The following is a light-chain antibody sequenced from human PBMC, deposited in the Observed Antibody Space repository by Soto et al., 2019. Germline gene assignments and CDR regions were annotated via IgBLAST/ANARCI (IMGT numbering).Light chain of an antibody. Sequence: EIVLTQSPGTLSLSPGERATLSCRASQSVSNNYLAWYQQKPGQAPRLLIYGASSRAAGIPDRFSGSGSGTDFSLTISRLEAEDFSVYYCQQYETSRAFGQGTKVEIK. CDR1: QSVSNNY. V-gene: IGKV3-20*01. CDR3: QQYETSRA. J-gene: IGKJ1*01. CDR2: GAS.